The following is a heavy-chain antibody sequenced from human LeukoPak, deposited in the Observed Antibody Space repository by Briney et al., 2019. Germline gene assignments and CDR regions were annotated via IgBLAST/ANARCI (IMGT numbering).Heavy chain of an antibody. J-gene: IGHJ5*02. D-gene: IGHD3-10*01. Sequence: SETLSLTCTVSGGSISSRPYYWGWIRQPPGKGLEWLGSFSYSGSTYYKPSLKSRVTISVDTSKNQFSLKLSSVTAADTAVYYCARALRITMVRGVKFDPWGQGTLVTVSS. CDR2: FSYSGST. CDR3: ARALRITMVRGVKFDP. V-gene: IGHV4-39*07. CDR1: GGSISSRPYY.